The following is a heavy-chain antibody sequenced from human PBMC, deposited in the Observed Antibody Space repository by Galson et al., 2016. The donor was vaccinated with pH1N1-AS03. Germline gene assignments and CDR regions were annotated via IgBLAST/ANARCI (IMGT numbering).Heavy chain of an antibody. D-gene: IGHD3-16*02. V-gene: IGHV4-4*02. CDR1: GGSVSDNNW. J-gene: IGHJ4*02. Sequence: SETLSLTCAVSGGSVSDNNWWSWVRQPPGKGLEWIGEVHYSGTTSYNPSLNSRVTMSIDKSNDQFSLNLGSVTAADTAVYFCASAGYHTPGYHYWGQGALVIVSS. CDR2: VHYSGTT. CDR3: ASAGYHTPGYHY.